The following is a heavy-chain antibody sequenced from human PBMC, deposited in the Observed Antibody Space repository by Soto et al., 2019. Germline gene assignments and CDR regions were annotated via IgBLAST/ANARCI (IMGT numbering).Heavy chain of an antibody. J-gene: IGHJ3*02. CDR1: GGSFSGYY. CDR3: ARGGSVVVAATRAFDI. D-gene: IGHD2-15*01. V-gene: IGHV4-34*01. CDR2: INHSGST. Sequence: SETLSLTCAVYGGSFSGYYWSWIRQPPGKGLEWIGEINHSGSTNYNPSLKSRVTISVDTSKNQFSLKLSSVTAADTAVYYCARGGSVVVAATRAFDIWGQGTMVTVSS.